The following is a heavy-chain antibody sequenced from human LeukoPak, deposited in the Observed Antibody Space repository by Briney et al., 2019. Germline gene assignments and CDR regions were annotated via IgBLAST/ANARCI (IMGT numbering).Heavy chain of an antibody. CDR3: ARAIGTTVGFDY. Sequence: ASVKVSCKASGYTFTSYYMHWVRQAPGQGLEWMGTINPSGGSTSYAQKFQGRVTMTRDTSTSTVYMELSSLRSEDTAVYYCARAIGTTVGFDYWGQGTLVTVSS. CDR1: GYTFTSYY. CDR2: INPSGGST. J-gene: IGHJ4*02. D-gene: IGHD4-23*01. V-gene: IGHV1-46*01.